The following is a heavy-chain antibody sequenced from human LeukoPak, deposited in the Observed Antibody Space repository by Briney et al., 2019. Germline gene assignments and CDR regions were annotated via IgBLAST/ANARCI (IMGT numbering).Heavy chain of an antibody. CDR1: GYSISSGYY. CDR2: IYHSGST. Sequence: PSETLSLTCVVSGYSISSGYYWGWIRQPPGKGLEWIGSIYHSGSTYYNPSLKSRVTISLDTSKTHFSLKLTSVTAADTAVYYCARHDGDCSNTSCLNWFDPWGQGTLVTVSS. D-gene: IGHD2-2*01. V-gene: IGHV4-38-2*01. J-gene: IGHJ5*02. CDR3: ARHDGDCSNTSCLNWFDP.